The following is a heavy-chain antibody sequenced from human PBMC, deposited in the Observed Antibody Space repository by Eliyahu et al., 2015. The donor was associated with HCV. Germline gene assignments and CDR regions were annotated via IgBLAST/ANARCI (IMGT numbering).Heavy chain of an antibody. CDR1: GFSLSTSGMC. CDR2: IDWDDDK. J-gene: IGHJ4*02. V-gene: IGHV2-70*15. Sequence: QVTLRESGPALVKPTQTLTLTCTFSGFSLSTSGMCVSWIRQPPGKALEWLARIDWDDDKYYSTSLKTRLTISKDTSKNQVVLTMTNMDPVDTATYYCARILGPGYYFDYWGQGTLVTVSS. D-gene: IGHD3-10*01. CDR3: ARILGPGYYFDY.